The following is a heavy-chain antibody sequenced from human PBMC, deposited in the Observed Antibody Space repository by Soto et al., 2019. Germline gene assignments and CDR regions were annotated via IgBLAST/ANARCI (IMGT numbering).Heavy chain of an antibody. V-gene: IGHV1-69*12. CDR3: ARHDCISTSCYYYYYYGMDV. J-gene: IGHJ6*02. CDR2: IIPIFGTA. CDR1: GGTFSSYA. D-gene: IGHD2-2*01. Sequence: QVQLVQSGAEVKKPGSSVKVSCKASGGTFSSYAISWVRQAPGQGLEWMGGIIPIFGTANYAQKFQGRVTITADESTCTAYMELSSLRSEDTAVYYCARHDCISTSCYYYYYYGMDVWGHGTTVTVSS.